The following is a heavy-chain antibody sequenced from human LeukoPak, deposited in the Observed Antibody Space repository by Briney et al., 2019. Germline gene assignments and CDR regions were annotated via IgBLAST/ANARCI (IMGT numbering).Heavy chain of an antibody. CDR2: INPSGDST. CDR1: GYTFTSYY. J-gene: IGHJ4*02. CDR3: ARDPVSTGQDY. V-gene: IGHV1-46*01. D-gene: IGHD2-8*02. Sequence: ASVKVSCKASGYTFTSYYMHWVRQAPGQGLEWMGIINPSGDSTSYAQKFQGRVTMTRDTSTSTVYMELSSLRSEDTAVYYCARDPVSTGQDYWGQRTLGTVSS.